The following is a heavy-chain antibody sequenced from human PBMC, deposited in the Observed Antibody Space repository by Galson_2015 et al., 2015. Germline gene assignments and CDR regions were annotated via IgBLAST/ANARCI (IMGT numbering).Heavy chain of an antibody. CDR2: IYPGDSDT. D-gene: IGHD3-10*01. Sequence: QSGAEVKKPGESLKISCKGSGYSFTSYWIGWVRQMPGKGLEWMGIIYPGDSDTSYSPSFQGQVTISADKSISTAYLQWSSLKASDTAMYYCARSAYYYGSGSYLSYWGQGTLVTVSS. V-gene: IGHV5-51*01. CDR1: GYSFTSYW. J-gene: IGHJ4*02. CDR3: ARSAYYYGSGSYLSY.